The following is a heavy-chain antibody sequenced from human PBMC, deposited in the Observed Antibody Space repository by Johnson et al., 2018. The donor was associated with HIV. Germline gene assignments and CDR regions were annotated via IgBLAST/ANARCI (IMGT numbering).Heavy chain of an antibody. CDR3: ATVWRNEGRHAFDV. V-gene: IGHV3-25*04. D-gene: IGHD1-1*01. CDR2: VNPIGGNT. J-gene: IGHJ3*01. Sequence: GLDLVGQVNPIGGNTYFIDSGKDRFNTSRDNAKNSLYLHMNSLRAEDTAVYYCATVWRNEGRHAFDVWGQGTKVTVSA.